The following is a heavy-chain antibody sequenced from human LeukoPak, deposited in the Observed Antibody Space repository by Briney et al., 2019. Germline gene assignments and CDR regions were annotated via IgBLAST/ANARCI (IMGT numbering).Heavy chain of an antibody. V-gene: IGHV3-23*01. J-gene: IGHJ4*02. Sequence: GGSLRLSCAASGFTFNKYGMNWVRQAPGKGLEWVSTISNSGGSTYYADSVKGRFIISRDNSKNTLYLQMNSLRGEDTAAYYCAKLGVYGYWGQGTLVTVYS. D-gene: IGHD5/OR15-5a*01. CDR1: GFTFNKYG. CDR3: AKLGVYGY. CDR2: ISNSGGST.